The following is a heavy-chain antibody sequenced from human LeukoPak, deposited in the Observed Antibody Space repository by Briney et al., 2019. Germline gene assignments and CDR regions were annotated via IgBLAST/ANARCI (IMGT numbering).Heavy chain of an antibody. CDR1: GGSISSYY. Sequence: SETLSPTCTVSGGSISSYYWSWIRQPPGKGLEWIGYIYYSGSTNYNSSLKSRLTISVDTSKNQFSLKLTSVTAADTAVYYCARHAPSGGYFDYWGQGTLVTVSS. CDR3: ARHAPSGGYFDY. V-gene: IGHV4-59*08. CDR2: IYYSGST. D-gene: IGHD3-10*01. J-gene: IGHJ4*02.